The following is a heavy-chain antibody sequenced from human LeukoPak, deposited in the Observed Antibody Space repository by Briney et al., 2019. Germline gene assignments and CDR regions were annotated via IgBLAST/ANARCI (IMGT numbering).Heavy chain of an antibody. Sequence: SETLSLTCAVYDWPFRGYYWNWIRQPPGKGLEWIGEINHSGSTNYNPSLKSRVTISIDTSKNQFSLKLNSVTAADRAVYYCARGPGSGSHFAWFDSWGQGIQVTVSS. CDR2: INHSGST. V-gene: IGHV4-34*01. CDR3: ARGPGSGSHFAWFDS. CDR1: DWPFRGYY. D-gene: IGHD3-10*01. J-gene: IGHJ5*01.